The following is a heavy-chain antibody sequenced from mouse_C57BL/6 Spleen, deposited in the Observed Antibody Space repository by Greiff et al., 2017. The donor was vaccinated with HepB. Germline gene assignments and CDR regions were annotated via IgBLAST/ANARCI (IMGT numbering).Heavy chain of an antibody. CDR1: GFTFTDYY. V-gene: IGHV7-3*01. CDR3: ARYRGYFDV. CDR2: IRNKANGYTT. Sequence: EVKVVESGGGLVQPGGSLSLSCAASGFTFTDYYMSWVRQPPGKALEWLGFIRNKANGYTTEYSASVKGRFTISRDNSKSILYLQMNALRAEDSATYYSARYRGYFDVWGTGTTVTVSS. J-gene: IGHJ1*03.